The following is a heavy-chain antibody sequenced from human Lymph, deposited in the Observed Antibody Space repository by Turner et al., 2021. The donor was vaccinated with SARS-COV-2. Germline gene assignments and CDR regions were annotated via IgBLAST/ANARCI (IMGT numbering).Heavy chain of an antibody. CDR2: ISYDGSNK. CDR1: GLTFSSYA. Sequence: QVQLVESGGGVVQPGRSLRLSCAASGLTFSSYAMHWVRQAPGKGLEWVAVISYDGSNKYYADSVKGRFTISRDNSKNTLYLQVNSLRAEDTAVFYCATLFTIPYYSDSSGYYTDYWGQGTLVTVSS. D-gene: IGHD3-22*01. CDR3: ATLFTIPYYSDSSGYYTDY. V-gene: IGHV3-30*04. J-gene: IGHJ4*02.